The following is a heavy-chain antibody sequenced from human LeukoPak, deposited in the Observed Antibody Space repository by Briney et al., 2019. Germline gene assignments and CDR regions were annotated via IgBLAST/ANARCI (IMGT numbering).Heavy chain of an antibody. J-gene: IGHJ4*02. CDR2: IYYSGST. CDR1: GGSISSYY. V-gene: IGHV4-59*01. D-gene: IGHD3-22*01. CDR3: ARGGTYYYDSSGSFDY. Sequence: SETLSLTCTVSGGSISSYYWSWIRQPPGKGLEWIGYIYYSGSTNYNPSLRGRVTISVDTSKNQFSLKLSSVTAADTAVYYCARGGTYYYDSSGSFDYWGQGTLVTVSS.